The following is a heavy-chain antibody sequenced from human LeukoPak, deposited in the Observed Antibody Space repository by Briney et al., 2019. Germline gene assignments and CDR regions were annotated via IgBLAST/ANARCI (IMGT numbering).Heavy chain of an antibody. J-gene: IGHJ6*02. CDR3: ATISSIYYGMDV. CDR2: IKQDGSEK. Sequence: GGSLRLSCAASGYTFSSYWMSWVRQAPGKGLEWVANIKQDGSEKYYADSVKGRFTISRDNAENSLYLQMNSLRAEDTAVYYGATISSIYYGMDVWGQGTTVTVYS. V-gene: IGHV3-7*02. CDR1: GYTFSSYW. D-gene: IGHD5-12*01.